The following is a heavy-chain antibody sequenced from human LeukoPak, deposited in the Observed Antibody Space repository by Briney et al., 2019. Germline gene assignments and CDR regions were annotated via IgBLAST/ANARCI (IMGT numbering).Heavy chain of an antibody. J-gene: IGHJ4*02. V-gene: IGHV3-30*03. CDR2: ISFDGSNK. Sequence: GGSLRLSCATSGFTFSSYSMNWVRQAPGKGLEWVAVISFDGSNKYYGDSVKGRFTISRDNSKNTLYLQMNSLRPDDTAIYYCARDTLWEWGQGTLVTVSS. CDR1: GFTFSSYS. CDR3: ARDTLWE. D-gene: IGHD1-26*01.